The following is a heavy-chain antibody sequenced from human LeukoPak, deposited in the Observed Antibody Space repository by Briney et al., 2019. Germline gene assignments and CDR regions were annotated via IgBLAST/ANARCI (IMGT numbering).Heavy chain of an antibody. CDR1: RGSISGSIRSYY. V-gene: IGHV4-4*09. CDR3: ARIPLGYSGAYYFDY. J-gene: IGHJ4*02. CDR2: ISSSGSA. Sequence: SETLSLTCTVSRGSISGSIRSYYWSWLRQPPGKGLEWTGYISSSGSANDNPSLRSRVTISVDTSKNQFFLNLSSVSAADTAVYYCARIPLGYSGAYYFDYWGQGTLVTVSP. D-gene: IGHD5-12*01.